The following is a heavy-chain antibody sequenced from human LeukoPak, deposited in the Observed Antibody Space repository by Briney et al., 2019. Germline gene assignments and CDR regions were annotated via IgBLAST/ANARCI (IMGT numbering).Heavy chain of an antibody. V-gene: IGHV4-59*08. CDR2: IYYSGST. Sequence: SETLSLTCTVSGGSISSYYWSWIRQPPGKGLEWIGYIYYSGSTYYNPSLKSRVAISVDTSKNQFSLKLSSVTAADMAVYYCATQSQWRGAFDIWGQGTMVTVSS. D-gene: IGHD6-19*01. CDR3: ATQSQWRGAFDI. J-gene: IGHJ3*02. CDR1: GGSISSYY.